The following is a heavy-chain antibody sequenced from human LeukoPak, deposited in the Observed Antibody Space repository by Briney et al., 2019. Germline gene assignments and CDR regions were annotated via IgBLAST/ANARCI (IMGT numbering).Heavy chain of an antibody. V-gene: IGHV3-7*01. CDR2: INQDGSEK. J-gene: IGHJ4*02. CDR3: ARSELSPSDFDY. D-gene: IGHD1-1*01. CDR1: GFTFSSYE. Sequence: GSLRLSCAASGFTFSSYEMNWVRQAPGKGLEWVANINQDGSEKYYVDSVKGRFTISRDNAKNSLYLQMNSLRAEDTAVYYCARSELSPSDFDYWGQGTMVTVSS.